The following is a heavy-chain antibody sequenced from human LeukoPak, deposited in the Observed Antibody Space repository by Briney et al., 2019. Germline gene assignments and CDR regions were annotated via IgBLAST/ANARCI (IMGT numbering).Heavy chain of an antibody. D-gene: IGHD2-2*01. Sequence: GESLKISCKGSGYSFTSYWIGWVRQLPGKGLEWMGIIYPGDSDTRYSPSFQGQVTISADKPISTAYLQWSSLKASDTAMYYCARRDCSSTSCYFDYWGQGTLVTVSS. CDR2: IYPGDSDT. J-gene: IGHJ4*02. V-gene: IGHV5-51*01. CDR3: ARRDCSSTSCYFDY. CDR1: GYSFTSYW.